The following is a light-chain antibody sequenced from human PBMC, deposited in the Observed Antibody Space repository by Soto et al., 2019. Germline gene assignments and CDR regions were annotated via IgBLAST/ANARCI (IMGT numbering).Light chain of an antibody. CDR2: RDS. CDR3: QVWDSSAARV. V-gene: IGLV3-9*01. Sequence: SYELTQPLSVSVALGQTARITCGGNNIGSNNVHWYQQQPGQAPVLVIYRDSNRPSGIPERFSGSNSGNTATLTISRAQAGDEADYYCQVWDSSAARVFGGGTKLTVL. CDR1: NIGSNN. J-gene: IGLJ3*02.